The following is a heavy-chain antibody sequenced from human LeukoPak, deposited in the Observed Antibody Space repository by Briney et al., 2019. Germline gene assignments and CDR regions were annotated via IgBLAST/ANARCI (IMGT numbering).Heavy chain of an antibody. Sequence: SETLSLTCTVSVGSITSSSYYWGWIRQPPGKGLEWIGSIYYSGSTFYNPSLKSRVFISVATSKNQFSVKLSSVTAADTAVYYCASNRDYYGSGSYIEYWGQGTLVTVSS. CDR1: VGSITSSSYY. D-gene: IGHD3-10*01. J-gene: IGHJ4*02. CDR2: IYYSGST. V-gene: IGHV4-39*01. CDR3: ASNRDYYGSGSYIEY.